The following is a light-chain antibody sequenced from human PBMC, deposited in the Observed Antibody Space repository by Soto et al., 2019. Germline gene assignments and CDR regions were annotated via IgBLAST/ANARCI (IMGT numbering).Light chain of an antibody. J-gene: IGKJ2*01. Sequence: EIVMTQSPPSLTVTPGEPASISCRSSQRLLHSNGNNFLDWYLQKPGQSPQLLIYLGSNRASGVPDRVSGSAAGTDFTLKISRVEAEDVRVYYCMQALQTPYTFGQGTKLEIK. CDR2: LGS. CDR3: MQALQTPYT. CDR1: QRLLHSNGNNF. V-gene: IGKV2-28*01.